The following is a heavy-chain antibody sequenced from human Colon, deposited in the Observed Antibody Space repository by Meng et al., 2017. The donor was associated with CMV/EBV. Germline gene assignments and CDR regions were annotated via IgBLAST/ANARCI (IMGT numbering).Heavy chain of an antibody. Sequence: GESLKISCAASGFTFSRYGLNWVRQAPGKGLEWVSSISSSSGYTYYADSVKGRFTISRDNAKNSLYLQMNSLRAEDTAVYYCARGGYGDYRADYWGQGTLVTVSS. V-gene: IGHV3-21*01. CDR1: GFTFSRYG. CDR3: ARGGYGDYRADY. J-gene: IGHJ4*02. CDR2: ISSSSGYT. D-gene: IGHD4-17*01.